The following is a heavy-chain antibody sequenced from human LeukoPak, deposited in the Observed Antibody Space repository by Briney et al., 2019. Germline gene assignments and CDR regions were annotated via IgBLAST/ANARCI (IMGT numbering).Heavy chain of an antibody. Sequence: GGSLRLSCAASGFTFSSYEMNWVRQAPGKGLEWVSYISSSGSTINYADSVKGRFTISRDNAKNSLYLQMNSLRAEDTAVYYCASPNNWFDPWGQGTLVTVSS. CDR1: GFTFSSYE. J-gene: IGHJ5*02. CDR2: ISSSGSTI. CDR3: ASPNNWFDP. V-gene: IGHV3-48*03.